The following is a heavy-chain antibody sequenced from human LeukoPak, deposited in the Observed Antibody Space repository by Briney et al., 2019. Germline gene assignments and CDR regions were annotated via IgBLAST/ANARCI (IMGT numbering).Heavy chain of an antibody. CDR3: AREEVPPDGGELSYFDY. V-gene: IGHV1-69*04. Sequence: ASVKVSCKASGGTFSSYAISWVRQAPGQGLEWMGRIIPILGIANYAQKFQGRVTITADKSTSTAYMELSSLRSEDTAVYYCAREEVPPDGGELSYFDYWGQGTLVTVSS. J-gene: IGHJ4*02. CDR2: IIPILGIA. D-gene: IGHD3-16*02. CDR1: GGTFSSYA.